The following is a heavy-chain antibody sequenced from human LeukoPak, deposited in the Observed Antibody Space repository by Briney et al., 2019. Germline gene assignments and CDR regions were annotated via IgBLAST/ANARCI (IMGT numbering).Heavy chain of an antibody. CDR3: ARLLYGSGNDY. Sequence: SETLSLTCTVSGGSISNYYWSWIRQPPGKGLEWIGYIYYSGSTDYNPSLRSRVTISLDTSKNQFSLILSSVTAADTAMYYCARLLYGSGNDYWGQGTLVTVSS. J-gene: IGHJ4*02. V-gene: IGHV4-59*01. CDR1: GGSISNYY. CDR2: IYYSGST. D-gene: IGHD3-10*01.